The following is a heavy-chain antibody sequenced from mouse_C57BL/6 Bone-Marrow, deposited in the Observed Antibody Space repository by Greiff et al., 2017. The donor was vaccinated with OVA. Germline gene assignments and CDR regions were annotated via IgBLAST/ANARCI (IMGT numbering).Heavy chain of an antibody. CDR1: GYTFTSYG. Sequence: VQLQQSGAELARPGASVKLSCKASGYTFTSYGISWVKQRTGQGLEWIGEIYPRSGNTYYNEKFKGKATLTADKSSSTAYMQLSSLTSEDSAVYFCARKNYSNYEAMDYWGQGTSVTVSS. CDR3: ARKNYSNYEAMDY. D-gene: IGHD2-5*01. CDR2: IYPRSGNT. J-gene: IGHJ4*01. V-gene: IGHV1-81*01.